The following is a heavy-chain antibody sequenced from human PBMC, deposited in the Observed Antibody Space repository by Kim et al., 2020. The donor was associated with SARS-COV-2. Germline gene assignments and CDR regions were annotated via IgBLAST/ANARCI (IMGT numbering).Heavy chain of an antibody. V-gene: IGHV3-43*01. J-gene: IGHJ6*01. D-gene: IGHD6-6*01. CDR2: ISFDGVRC. CDR1: GNTFVDYA. Sequence: GGSLRLSCAASGNTFVDYAMHWVWQSPEKGLEWVPLISFDGVRCYYADSVKFPFIVSSVNRNNPVDMQINGPHTADTALDYCAKAYHSSYSIYYGMALW. CDR3: AKAYHSSYSIYYGMAL.